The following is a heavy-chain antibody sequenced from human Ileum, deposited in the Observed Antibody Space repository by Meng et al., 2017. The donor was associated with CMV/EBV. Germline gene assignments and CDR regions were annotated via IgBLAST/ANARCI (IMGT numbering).Heavy chain of an antibody. CDR1: GGSITSGNYY. Sequence: HVRPQAPGQGLVKPSQTLSLTCTVSGGSITSGNYYWSWIRQPPGRGLEWIGYIYYSGSPYYKPSLKSRVTISLDTSKNQFSLNLRSVTATDSAVYYCVRQVVAASFDYWGQGALVTVSS. CDR3: VRQVVAASFDY. J-gene: IGHJ4*02. V-gene: IGHV4-30-4*08. D-gene: IGHD2-15*01. CDR2: IYYSGSP.